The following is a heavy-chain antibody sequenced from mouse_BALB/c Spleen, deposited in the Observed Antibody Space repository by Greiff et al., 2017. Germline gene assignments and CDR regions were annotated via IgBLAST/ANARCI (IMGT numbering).Heavy chain of an antibody. J-gene: IGHJ2*01. V-gene: IGHV5-9-4*01. CDR2: ISSGGSYT. D-gene: IGHD1-1*01. Sequence: EVKVVESGGGLVKPGGSLKLSCAASGFTFSSYAMSWVRQSPEKRLEWVAEISSGGSYTYYPDTVTGRFTISRDNAKNTLYLEMSSLRSEDTAMYYCARASYSYGSSSYYFDYWGQGTTLTVSA. CDR1: GFTFSSYA. CDR3: ARASYSYGSSSYYFDY.